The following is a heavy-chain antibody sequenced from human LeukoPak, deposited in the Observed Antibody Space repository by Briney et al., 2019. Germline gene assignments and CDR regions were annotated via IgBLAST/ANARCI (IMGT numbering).Heavy chain of an antibody. V-gene: IGHV4-30-4*02. J-gene: IGHJ6*02. D-gene: IGHD2-2*01. CDR3: ARDIGVKYQLLTRSYYYYGMDV. CDR1: GGSISSGDYY. Sequence: SETLSLTCTVSGGSISSGDYYWSWIRQPPGKGLEWIGYIYYSGSTYYNPSLKSRVTISVDTSKNQFSLKLSSVTAADTAVYYCARDIGVKYQLLTRSYYYYGMDVWGQGTTVTVSS. CDR2: IYYSGST.